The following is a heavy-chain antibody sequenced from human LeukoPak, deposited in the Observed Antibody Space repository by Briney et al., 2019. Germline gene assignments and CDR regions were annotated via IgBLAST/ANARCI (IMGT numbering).Heavy chain of an antibody. J-gene: IGHJ4*02. CDR2: MNPNSGNT. D-gene: IGHD1-26*01. CDR1: GYTFTSYD. Sequence: ASVKVSCKASGYTFTSYDINWVRQATGQGLEWMGWMNPNSGNTGYAQKLQGRVTMTTDTSTSTAYMELRSLRSDDTAVYYCARVGGSYYGIGDYWGQGTLVTVSS. CDR3: ARVGGSYYGIGDY. V-gene: IGHV1-8*01.